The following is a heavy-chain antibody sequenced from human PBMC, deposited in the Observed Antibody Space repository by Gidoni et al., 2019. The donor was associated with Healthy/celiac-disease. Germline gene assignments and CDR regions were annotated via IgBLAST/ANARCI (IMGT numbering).Heavy chain of an antibody. CDR1: GFTFSSYW. J-gene: IGHJ5*02. CDR3: AREGAGSSWYLTYNWFDP. D-gene: IGHD6-13*01. V-gene: IGHV3-74*01. CDR2: INSDGSST. Sequence: EVQLVESGGGLVQPGGSLRLSCAASGFTFSSYWMHWVRQAPGKGLVWVSRINSDGSSTSYADSVKGRFTISRDNAKNTLYLQMNSLRAEDTAVYYCAREGAGSSWYLTYNWFDPWGQGTLVTVSS.